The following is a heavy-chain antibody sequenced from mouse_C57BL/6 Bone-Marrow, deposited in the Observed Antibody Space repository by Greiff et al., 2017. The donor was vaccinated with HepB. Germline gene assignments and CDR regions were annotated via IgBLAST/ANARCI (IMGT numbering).Heavy chain of an antibody. CDR1: GYTFTSYW. CDR3: ALIATVGAGGC. CDR2: IDPSDSYT. V-gene: IGHV1-69*01. Sequence: QVQLQQPGAELVMPGASVKLSCKASGYTFTSYWMHWVKQRPGQGLEWIGEIDPSDSYTNYNQKFKGKSTLTVDKSSSTAYMQLSSLTSEDSAVYYCALIATVGAGGCRGQGTTLTVSS. D-gene: IGHD1-1*01. J-gene: IGHJ2*01.